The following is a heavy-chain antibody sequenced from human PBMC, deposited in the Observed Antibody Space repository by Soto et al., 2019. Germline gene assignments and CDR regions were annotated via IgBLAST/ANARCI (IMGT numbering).Heavy chain of an antibody. CDR2: IYYSGST. CDR3: ARHSSGGGFDY. CDR1: GGSISSSSYY. J-gene: IGHJ4*02. D-gene: IGHD6-19*01. V-gene: IGHV4-39*01. Sequence: SETLSLTCTVSGGSISSSSYYWGWIRQPPGKGLEWIGSIYYSGSTYYNPSLKSRVTISVDTSKNQFSLKLSSVTAADTAVYYCARHSSGGGFDYWGQGTLVTVSS.